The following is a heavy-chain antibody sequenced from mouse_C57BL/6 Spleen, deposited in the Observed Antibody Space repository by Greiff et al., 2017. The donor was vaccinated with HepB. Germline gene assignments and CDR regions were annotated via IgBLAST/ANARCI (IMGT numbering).Heavy chain of an antibody. CDR1: GYTFTDYE. V-gene: IGHV1-15*01. CDR3: TRPHLSDGAMDY. J-gene: IGHJ4*01. Sequence: VQLQQSGAELVRPGASVTLSCKASGYTFTDYEMHWVKQTPVHGLEWIGAIDPETGGTAYNQKFKGKALLTADKSSSTAYMELRSLTSEDSAVYYCTRPHLSDGAMDYWGQVTSVTVSS. CDR2: IDPETGGT.